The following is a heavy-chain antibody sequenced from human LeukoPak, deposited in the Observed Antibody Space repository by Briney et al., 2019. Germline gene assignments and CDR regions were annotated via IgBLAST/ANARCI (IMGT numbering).Heavy chain of an antibody. CDR2: ISGSGGTT. J-gene: IGHJ4*02. D-gene: IGHD2-15*01. Sequence: PGGSLRLSCAASGFTFSSYGMRWVRQAPGKGLEWVSAISGSGGTTYYADSVKGRFTISRDNSKKTMYLQMKSLRSEDTAVYYCARGLSGPSNGQFDYWGQGTLVTVSS. CDR1: GFTFSSYG. CDR3: ARGLSGPSNGQFDY. V-gene: IGHV3-23*01.